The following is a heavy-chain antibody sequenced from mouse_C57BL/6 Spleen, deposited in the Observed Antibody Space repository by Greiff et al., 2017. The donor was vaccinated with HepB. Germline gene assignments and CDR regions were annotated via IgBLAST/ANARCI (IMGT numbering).Heavy chain of an antibody. CDR2: IDPSDSYT. J-gene: IGHJ4*01. D-gene: IGHD1-1*01. CDR1: GYTFTSYW. CDR3: ARRDYGSTSYYAMDY. V-gene: IGHV1-50*01. Sequence: QVQLQQPGAELVKPGASVKLSCKASGYTFTSYWMQWVKQRPGQGLEWIGEIDPSDSYTNYNQKFKGKATLTVDTSSSTAYMQLSSLTSEDSAVYYCARRDYGSTSYYAMDYWGQRTSVTVSS.